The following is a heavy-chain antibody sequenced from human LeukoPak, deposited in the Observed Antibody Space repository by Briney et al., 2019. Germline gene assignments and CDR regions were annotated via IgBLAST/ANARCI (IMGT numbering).Heavy chain of an antibody. Sequence: QPGGSLRLSCEASGFTFSNYWMSWVRQAPGKGLEWVANIKQDGSDKYYVDSVKGRFTISRDNAKNSLSLQMGSLRAEDMAVYYCARGNPGIRFLEWPPQWYYYYGMDVWGQGTTVTVSS. J-gene: IGHJ6*02. CDR1: GFTFSNYW. CDR3: ARGNPGIRFLEWPPQWYYYYGMDV. V-gene: IGHV3-7*02. D-gene: IGHD3-3*01. CDR2: IKQDGSDK.